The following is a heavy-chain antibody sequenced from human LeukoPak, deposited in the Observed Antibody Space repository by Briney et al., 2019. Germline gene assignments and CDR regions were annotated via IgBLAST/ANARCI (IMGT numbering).Heavy chain of an antibody. CDR1: GFTFDDYA. D-gene: IGHD5-12*01. J-gene: IGHJ6*02. CDR3: AKVRDSGYDNYYYGMDV. CDR2: ISWNSGSI. Sequence: RAGGSLRLSCAASGFTFDDYAMHWVRQAPGKGLEWVSGISWNSGSIGYADSVKGRFTISRDNAKNSLYLQMNSLRAEDTALYYCAKVRDSGYDNYYYGMDVWGQGTTVTVSS. V-gene: IGHV3-9*01.